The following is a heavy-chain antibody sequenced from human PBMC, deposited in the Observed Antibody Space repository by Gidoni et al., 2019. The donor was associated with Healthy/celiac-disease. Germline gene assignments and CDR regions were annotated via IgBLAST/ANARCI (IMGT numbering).Heavy chain of an antibody. CDR1: GGTFRSYA. Sequence: QVQLVQSGAEVKKPGPSVKVSCKASGGTFRSYAISWVRQAPGQGLEWMGGIIPIFGTANYAQKFQGRVTITADESTSTAYMELSSLRSEDTAVYYCARDRFADYSNGDWFDPWGQGTLVTVSS. CDR3: ARDRFADYSNGDWFDP. J-gene: IGHJ5*02. D-gene: IGHD4-4*01. CDR2: IIPIFGTA. V-gene: IGHV1-69*12.